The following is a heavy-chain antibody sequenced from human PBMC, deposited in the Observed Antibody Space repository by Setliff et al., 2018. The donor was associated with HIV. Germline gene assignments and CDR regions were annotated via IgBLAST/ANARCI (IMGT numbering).Heavy chain of an antibody. Sequence: SETLSLTCVVSGGSISSSWWSWVRQPPGQGLEWIGEISHSGSPNYNPSLKNRVTISVDNFRNHFSLKLGSVTAADTAVYYCAKNSLPPPYSSSPGWFDAWGQGTLVTVSS. CDR3: AKNSLPPPYSSSPGWFDA. V-gene: IGHV4-4*02. J-gene: IGHJ5*02. D-gene: IGHD6-13*01. CDR1: GGSISSSW. CDR2: ISHSGSP.